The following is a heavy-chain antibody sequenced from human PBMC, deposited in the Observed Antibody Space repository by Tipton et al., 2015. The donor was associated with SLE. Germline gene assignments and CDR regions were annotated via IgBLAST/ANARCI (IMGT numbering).Heavy chain of an antibody. Sequence: TLSLTCTVSGGSSSSGDYPWISSGGYYWSWIRQHPGKGLEWIGFIFHSGNTYYNPSLKSRVFISVDTSKNQFSLRVNSVTAADTAVYYCARDRSSSPGCMDVWGRGTTVIVSS. CDR3: ARDRSSSPGCMDV. CDR1: GGSSSSGDYPWISSGGYY. CDR2: IFHSGNT. D-gene: IGHD6-6*01. J-gene: IGHJ6*04. V-gene: IGHV4-31*03.